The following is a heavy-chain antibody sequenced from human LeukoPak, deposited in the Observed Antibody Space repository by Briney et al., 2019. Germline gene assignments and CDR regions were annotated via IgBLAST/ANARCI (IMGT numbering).Heavy chain of an antibody. CDR2: IYGGHTA. CDR1: GLTVSTVY. V-gene: IGHV3-53*01. J-gene: IGHJ3*02. Sequence: PGGSLRLSCAASGLTVSTVYMTWVRQAPGKGLEWVSVIYGGHTAYYADSLNDRFTISRDNPKNTLNLQMNSLRAEDTAVYYCAREIGQLGGAFDIWGQGTMVTVSS. D-gene: IGHD7-27*01. CDR3: AREIGQLGGAFDI.